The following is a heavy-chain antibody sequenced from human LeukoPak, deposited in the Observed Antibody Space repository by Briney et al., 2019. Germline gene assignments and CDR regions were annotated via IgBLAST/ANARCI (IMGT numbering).Heavy chain of an antibody. Sequence: SETLSLTCTVSGCSISSYYWSWMRQPPGQGREWIGYIYSSRHTNYNPSLKSRVHISVDTSKKQFSLNLTSVTAADTAVYYCARHFSGAAAPLPFDYWGQGTLVTVSS. J-gene: IGHJ4*02. CDR1: GCSISSYY. V-gene: IGHV4-59*08. CDR3: ARHFSGAAAPLPFDY. D-gene: IGHD6-13*01. CDR2: IYSSRHT.